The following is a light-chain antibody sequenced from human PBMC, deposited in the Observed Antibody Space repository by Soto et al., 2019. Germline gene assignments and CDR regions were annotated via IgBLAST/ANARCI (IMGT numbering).Light chain of an antibody. CDR3: SSYAGSSWV. Sequence: QSVLTQPASVSESPGQSITISCTGTSSDVGASDFVSWYQQHPGKAPELIIYEISNRPSGVSSRFSGSKSGNTASLTISGLQAEDESDYYCSSYAGSSWVFGGGTKLTVL. CDR1: SSDVGASDF. V-gene: IGLV2-14*01. CDR2: EIS. J-gene: IGLJ3*02.